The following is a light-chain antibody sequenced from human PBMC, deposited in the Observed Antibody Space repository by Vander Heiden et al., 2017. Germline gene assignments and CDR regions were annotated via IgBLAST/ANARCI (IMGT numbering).Light chain of an antibody. CDR1: QSISSY. V-gene: IGKV1-39*01. CDR3: QQSDSTLLT. Sequence: DTQTTQSPSSLSASVGDRVTITCRASQSISSYLNWYQQKPGKAPKLLIYAASSLQSGIPSRFSGSGSGTDFTLTISSLQPEDFATYYCQQSDSTLLTFGGGTKVEIK. CDR2: AAS. J-gene: IGKJ4*01.